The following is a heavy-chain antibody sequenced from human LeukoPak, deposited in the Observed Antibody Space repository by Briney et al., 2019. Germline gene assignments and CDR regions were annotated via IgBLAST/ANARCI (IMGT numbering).Heavy chain of an antibody. CDR2: INSDGSST. V-gene: IGHV3-74*01. CDR1: GFTFSSYW. D-gene: IGHD3-22*01. J-gene: IGHJ3*02. CDR3: EAVKNAFDI. Sequence: GGSLRLSCAASGFTFSSYWTHWVRQAPGKGLVWVSRINSDGSSTSYADSVKGRFTISRDNAKNTLYLQMNSLRAEDTAVYYCEAVKNAFDIWGQGTTVTVSS.